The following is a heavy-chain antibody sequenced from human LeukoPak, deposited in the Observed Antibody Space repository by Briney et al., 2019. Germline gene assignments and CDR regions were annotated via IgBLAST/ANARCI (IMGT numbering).Heavy chain of an antibody. Sequence: GGSLRLSCAASGFTFSSYSMNWVRQAPGKGLEWVSSISSSSSYIYYADSVKGRFTISRDNSKNTLYLQMNSLRAEDTAVYYCARWDTAIIDYWGQGTLVTVSS. J-gene: IGHJ4*02. CDR1: GFTFSSYS. V-gene: IGHV3-21*01. D-gene: IGHD5-18*01. CDR2: ISSSSSYI. CDR3: ARWDTAIIDY.